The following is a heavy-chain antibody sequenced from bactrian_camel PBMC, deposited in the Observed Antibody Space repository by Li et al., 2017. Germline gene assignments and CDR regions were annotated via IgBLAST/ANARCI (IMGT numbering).Heavy chain of an antibody. CDR3: TTDFYWYARYRVLFGH. V-gene: IGHV3S53*01. CDR1: GFSFRGSS. D-gene: IGHD6*01. Sequence: HVQLVESGGGLVEPGGSLRVSCEASGFSFRGSSMTWVRQAPGKEREGVAAIDSDGIASYADSVKGRFTISRDNAKNTVYLQMNNLKSEDTALYYCTTDFYWYARYRVLFGHWGQGTQVTVS. J-gene: IGHJ4*01. CDR2: IDSDGIA.